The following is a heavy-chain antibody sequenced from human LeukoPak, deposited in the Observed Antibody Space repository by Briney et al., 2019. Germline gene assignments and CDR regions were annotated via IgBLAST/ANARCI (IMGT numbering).Heavy chain of an antibody. CDR1: GFTFSNYA. V-gene: IGHV3-23*01. J-gene: IGHJ4*02. CDR2: ISGSGGST. CDR3: CYYYDSSGYYYAPFN. D-gene: IGHD3-22*01. Sequence: PGGSLRLSCAASGFTFSNYAMSWVRQAPGEGLEWVSAISGSGGSTYYADSVKGRFTISRDNSKNTLYLQMNSLRAEDTAVYYCCYYYDSSGYYYAPFNWGQGTLVTVSS.